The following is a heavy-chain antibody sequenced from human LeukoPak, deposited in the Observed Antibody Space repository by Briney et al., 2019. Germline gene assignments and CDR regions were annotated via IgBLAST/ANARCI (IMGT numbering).Heavy chain of an antibody. J-gene: IGHJ3*02. CDR3: AKDPGMAVYSYGYDAFDI. Sequence: GGSLRLSCAASVFTFSSYGMHWVRQAPGKGLEGVAVISYNGHNKYSADSVKGRFTISRDNSKNTLYLQMNSLRAEDTAIYYCAKDPGMAVYSYGYDAFDIWGQGTMVTVSS. CDR2: ISYNGHNK. V-gene: IGHV3-30*18. D-gene: IGHD5-18*01. CDR1: VFTFSSYG.